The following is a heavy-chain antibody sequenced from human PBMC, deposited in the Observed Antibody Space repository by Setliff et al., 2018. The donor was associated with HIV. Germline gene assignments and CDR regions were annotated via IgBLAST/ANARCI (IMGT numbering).Heavy chain of an antibody. CDR2: ISSNSGEI. Sequence: EGSLRLSCAASGFTFSGYSMNWVRQAPGKGLERVSSISSNSGEIFYAESLKGRFTISRDNPKNSLYLQMNSLRVEDAAVYYCAKDLGLREGSSPFDNWGQGTLVTVSS. V-gene: IGHV3-21*06. D-gene: IGHD3-16*01. CDR3: AKDLGLREGSSPFDN. J-gene: IGHJ4*02. CDR1: GFTFSGYS.